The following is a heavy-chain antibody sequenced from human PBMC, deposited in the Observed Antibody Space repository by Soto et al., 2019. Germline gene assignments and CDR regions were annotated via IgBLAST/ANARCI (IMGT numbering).Heavy chain of an antibody. CDR3: ARVGPPADP. J-gene: IGHJ5*02. Sequence: ASVKVDCKTSGYTFTRSGIRWVRQAPGQGLEWMGWISTYNGDTNYSQKFQGRVTITRDTSASTAYMELSSLRSEDTAVYYCARVGPPADPWGQGTLVTVSS. CDR1: GYTFTRSG. V-gene: IGHV1-18*01. CDR2: ISTYNGDT.